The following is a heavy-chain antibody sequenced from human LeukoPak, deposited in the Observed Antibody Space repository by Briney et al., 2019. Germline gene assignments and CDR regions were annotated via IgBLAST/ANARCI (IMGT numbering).Heavy chain of an antibody. CDR3: ARHPAYRGGDR. D-gene: IGHD2-21*01. CDR1: GYTFTSYF. J-gene: IGHJ5*02. CDR2: INPGTGGT. V-gene: IGHV1-46*01. Sequence: ASVKVSCKASGYTFTSYFIHWVRQAPGQGLEWMGIINPGTGGTTYAQNFQGRVTMTSDTSTSTAYMDLISLRSDDTAVYYCARHPAYRGGDRWGQGTLVTVSS.